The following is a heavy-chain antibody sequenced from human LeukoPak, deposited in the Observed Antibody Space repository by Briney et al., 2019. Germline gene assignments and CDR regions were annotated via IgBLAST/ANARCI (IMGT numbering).Heavy chain of an antibody. J-gene: IGHJ3*02. V-gene: IGHV4-39*01. CDR3: ARRVMVRGVISPKAFDI. CDR2: IYYSGST. D-gene: IGHD3-10*01. Sequence: SETLSLTCTVSGGSISSSSYYWGWIRQPPGKGLEWIGSIYYSGSTYYNPSLKSRVTISVDTSKNQFSLKLSSVTAADTAVNYCARRVMVRGVISPKAFDIWGQGTMVTVSS. CDR1: GGSISSSSYY.